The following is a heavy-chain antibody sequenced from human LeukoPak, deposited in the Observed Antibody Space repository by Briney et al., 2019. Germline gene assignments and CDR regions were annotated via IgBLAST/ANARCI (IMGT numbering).Heavy chain of an antibody. V-gene: IGHV4-59*08. CDR3: ARLASGSYGPLTPFDY. J-gene: IGHJ4*02. D-gene: IGHD1-26*01. CDR1: GGSISSYY. CDR2: IYYSGST. Sequence: SETLSLTCTVSGGSISSYYWSWIRQSPGKGLEWIGDIYYSGSTNYNPSLKSRVTISVDTSKNQFSLRLSSVTAADTAVYYSARLASGSYGPLTPFDYWGQGTLVTVSS.